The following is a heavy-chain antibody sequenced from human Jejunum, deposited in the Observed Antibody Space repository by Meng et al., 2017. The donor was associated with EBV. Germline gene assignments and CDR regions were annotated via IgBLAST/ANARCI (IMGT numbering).Heavy chain of an antibody. V-gene: IGHV4-4*02. Sequence: QGHLQESGPRLEKPSGTLSLTCVVSGGSISDNDWWSWVRQPPGKGLEWLGEIYHGGGTNYNPSLESRVTISVDKSKNQFSLKLNSVTVADTAVYYCAGNGYYALEYWGPGILVTVSS. CDR2: IYHGGGT. CDR1: GGSISDNDW. J-gene: IGHJ4*02. D-gene: IGHD3-22*01. CDR3: AGNGYYALEY.